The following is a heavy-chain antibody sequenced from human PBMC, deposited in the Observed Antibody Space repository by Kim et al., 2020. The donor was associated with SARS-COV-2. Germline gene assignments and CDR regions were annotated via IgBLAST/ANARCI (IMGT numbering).Heavy chain of an antibody. J-gene: IGHJ4*02. D-gene: IGHD1-26*01. Sequence: ADSVKCRFTISRNTSKSTLHLQMNSLRAADTAVYYCALRDLVATELGNYWGQGTLVTVSS. V-gene: IGHV3-23*01. CDR3: ALRDLVATELGNY.